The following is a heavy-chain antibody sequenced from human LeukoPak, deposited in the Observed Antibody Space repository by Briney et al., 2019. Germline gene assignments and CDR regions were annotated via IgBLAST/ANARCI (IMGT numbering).Heavy chain of an antibody. D-gene: IGHD3-16*01. CDR3: ARHYGP. CDR2: IYESGSA. Sequence: PSETLSLTCTVSGGSISSSFNYWAWIRQPPGKGLEWIGSIYESGSAYYNPSLKSRITMSVDTSENQLSLKLTSVTAADTAVYYCARHYGPWGQGTLVIVSS. J-gene: IGHJ5*02. CDR1: GGSISSSFNY. V-gene: IGHV4-39*01.